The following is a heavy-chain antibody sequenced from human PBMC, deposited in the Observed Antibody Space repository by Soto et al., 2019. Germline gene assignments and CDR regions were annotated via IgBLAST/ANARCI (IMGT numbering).Heavy chain of an antibody. CDR1: VFTFIRFG. J-gene: IGHJ6*02. Sequence: GWSLRLACASSVFTFIRFGMQWVRQAPGKGLEWVAVISYDGSNRFYADSVKGRFTISRDNSKNTLYLQMNSLRPEDTAVYYCAKDLYGSETYTYYCGMDVWGQGTTVTVSS. CDR3: AKDLYGSETYTYYCGMDV. V-gene: IGHV3-30*18. CDR2: ISYDGSNR. D-gene: IGHD3-10*01.